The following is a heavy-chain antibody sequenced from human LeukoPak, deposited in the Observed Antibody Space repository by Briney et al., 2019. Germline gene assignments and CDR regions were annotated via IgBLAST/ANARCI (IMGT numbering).Heavy chain of an antibody. J-gene: IGHJ4*02. Sequence: GGSLRLSCAASGFTFSSYSMNWLRQAPGKGLEWVSSISSSSSYIYYADSVKGRFTISRDNAKNSLYLQMNSLRAEDTAVYYCARDSPPPYDSSGYHDYWGQGTLVTVSS. CDR3: ARDSPPPYDSSGYHDY. V-gene: IGHV3-21*01. D-gene: IGHD3-22*01. CDR2: ISSSSSYI. CDR1: GFTFSSYS.